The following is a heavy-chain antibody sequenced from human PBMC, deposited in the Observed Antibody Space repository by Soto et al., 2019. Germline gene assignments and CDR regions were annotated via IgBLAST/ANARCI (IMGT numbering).Heavy chain of an antibody. Sequence: ASVKVSCKVSGYTLTELSMHWVRQAPGKGLEWMGVFDPEDGETMYAQKFQGRVTMTGDTSTDTAYMELSSLRSEDAAVYYCGTDYCSSTSCYGPTYNCFDTWGQGSLVSVSS. CDR2: FDPEDGET. J-gene: IGHJ5*02. CDR1: GYTLTELS. D-gene: IGHD2-2*01. V-gene: IGHV1-24*01. CDR3: GTDYCSSTSCYGPTYNCFDT.